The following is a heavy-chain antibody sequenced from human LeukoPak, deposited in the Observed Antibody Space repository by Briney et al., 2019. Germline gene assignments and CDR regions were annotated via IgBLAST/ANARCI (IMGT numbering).Heavy chain of an antibody. CDR2: ISASNSYI. Sequence: PGGSLRLSCAASGFTISSYSMNWVRQAPGQGLEWVSSISASNSYIFYADSVKGRFTISRDNAMNSLYLQMNSLRVEDTAVYYCARGKIQLWILDYWGQGTLVTVSS. CDR1: GFTISSYS. V-gene: IGHV3-21*04. D-gene: IGHD5-18*01. CDR3: ARGKIQLWILDY. J-gene: IGHJ4*02.